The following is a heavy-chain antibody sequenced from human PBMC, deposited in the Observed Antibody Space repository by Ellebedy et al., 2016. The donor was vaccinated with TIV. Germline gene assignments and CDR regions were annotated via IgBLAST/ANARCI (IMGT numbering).Heavy chain of an antibody. CDR1: GGSISPYS. J-gene: IGHJ4*02. D-gene: IGHD4-17*01. CDR3: ARDIYGDYVFDY. V-gene: IGHV4-59*01. Sequence: MPSETLSLTCTVSGGSISPYSWSWIRQPPGKGLEWIAFSSYSGHTAYNPSLKSRVTISVDTSKNEFSLRLNSVTAADTAVYYCARDIYGDYVFDYWGQGSLVTVSS. CDR2: SSYSGHT.